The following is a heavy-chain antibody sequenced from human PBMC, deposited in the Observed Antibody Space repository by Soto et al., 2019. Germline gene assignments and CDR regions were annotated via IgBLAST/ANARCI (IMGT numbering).Heavy chain of an antibody. Sequence: ASVKVSCKASGYTFTNYGISWVRQAPGQGLEWMGWINVYNGNTKYAQKVQGRVTMTTDTSTSTAYMELRSLRSDDTAVYYCARGVGSGSYYNQYNWFDPWAQGTLVTVSS. D-gene: IGHD3-10*01. CDR2: INVYNGNT. V-gene: IGHV1-18*01. CDR1: GYTFTNYG. CDR3: ARGVGSGSYYNQYNWFDP. J-gene: IGHJ5*02.